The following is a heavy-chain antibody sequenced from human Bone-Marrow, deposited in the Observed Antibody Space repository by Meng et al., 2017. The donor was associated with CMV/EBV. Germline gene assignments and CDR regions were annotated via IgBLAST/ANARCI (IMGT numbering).Heavy chain of an antibody. CDR3: ARDGDGERYYDL. D-gene: IGHD3-10*01. V-gene: IGHV4-31*03. J-gene: IGHJ2*01. CDR1: GGSISSGGYY. Sequence: CTVSGGSISSGGYYWSWIRQRPGKGLEWIGYIYYSGSTYYNPSLKSRVTISVDTSKNEFSLKLSSVTAADTAVYYCARDGDGERYYDLWGRGILVTVSS. CDR2: IYYSGST.